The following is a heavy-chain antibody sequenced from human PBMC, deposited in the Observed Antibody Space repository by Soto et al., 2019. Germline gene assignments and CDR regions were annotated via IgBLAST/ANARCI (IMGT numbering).Heavy chain of an antibody. Sequence: QVQLQESGPGLVKPSQTLSLTCTVSGYSISSSDNYWSWIRQHPGKGLEWIGYIYNGGDTYYNPSLRGRLSISLDTSRNLFSLRLSSVTAADTAVYYWAPSSWKQLWADFWGQGTLVTVSS. CDR2: IYNGGDT. J-gene: IGHJ4*02. D-gene: IGHD5-18*01. V-gene: IGHV4-31*03. CDR3: APSSWKQLWADF. CDR1: GYSISSSDNY.